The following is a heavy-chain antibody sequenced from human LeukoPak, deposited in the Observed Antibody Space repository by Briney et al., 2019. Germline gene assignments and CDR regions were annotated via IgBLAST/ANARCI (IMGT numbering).Heavy chain of an antibody. CDR2: MNPNSGNT. J-gene: IGHJ4*02. CDR3: ARGTRSIAAAATRVYYFDY. Sequence: ASVKVPCKASGYTFTSYDINWVRQATGQGLEWMGWMNPNSGNTGYAQKFQGRVTMTRNTSIGTAYMELSSLRSEDTAVYYCARGTRSIAAAATRVYYFDYWGQGTLVTVSS. V-gene: IGHV1-8*01. CDR1: GYTFTSYD. D-gene: IGHD6-13*01.